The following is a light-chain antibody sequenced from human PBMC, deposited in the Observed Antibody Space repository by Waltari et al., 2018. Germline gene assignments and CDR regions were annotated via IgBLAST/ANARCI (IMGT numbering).Light chain of an antibody. V-gene: IGLV2-14*03. Sequence: SALTQPASMSGSPGQSIPISCTGTRSDIGLYDSVSWYQQHPGKAPKLIISDVSQRPSGVTARFSGSKSGYPASLTISGLQTEDEADYYCSAYTATDTYVFGSGTTVTVL. CDR2: DVS. CDR1: RSDIGLYDS. J-gene: IGLJ1*01. CDR3: SAYTATDTYV.